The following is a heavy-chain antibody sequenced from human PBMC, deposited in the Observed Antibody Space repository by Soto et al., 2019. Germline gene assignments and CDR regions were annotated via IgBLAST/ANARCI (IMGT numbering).Heavy chain of an antibody. J-gene: IGHJ4*02. V-gene: IGHV3-21*01. Sequence: GGSLRLSCAASGFMFSAYTMSWVRQAPGKGLEWLSSITSNSDHIDYADSVRGRFTVSRDNARKSLYLQMDSLGAEDTGVYYCATPYYYNHWGPGTLVTISS. CDR2: ITSNSDHI. CDR1: GFMFSAYT. CDR3: ATPYYYNH.